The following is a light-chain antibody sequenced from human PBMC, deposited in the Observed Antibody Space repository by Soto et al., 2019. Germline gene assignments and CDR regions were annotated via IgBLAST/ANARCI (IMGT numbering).Light chain of an antibody. J-gene: IGLJ2*01. CDR3: SSYAGSNNLV. V-gene: IGLV2-8*01. CDR2: EVS. Sequence: QSALTQPPSASGSPGQSVTISCTGTSSDVGGYNYVSWYQQHPGKAPKLMIYEVSKRPSGVPDRFYGSKSGNTASLTVSGLQAEDEADYYCSSYAGSNNLVFGGGTKLNVL. CDR1: SSDVGGYNY.